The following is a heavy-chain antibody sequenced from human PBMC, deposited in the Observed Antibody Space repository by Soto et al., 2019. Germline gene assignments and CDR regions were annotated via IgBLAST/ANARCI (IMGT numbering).Heavy chain of an antibody. D-gene: IGHD6-6*01. CDR1: GYTFTGYY. Sequence: ASVKVSCKASGYTFTGYYMHWVRQAPGQGLEWMGWINPNSGGTNYAQKFQGRVTMTRDTSIGTAYMELSRLRSDDTAVYYCARDRIAARPLGYWGQGTLVTVSS. V-gene: IGHV1-2*02. CDR2: INPNSGGT. J-gene: IGHJ4*02. CDR3: ARDRIAARPLGY.